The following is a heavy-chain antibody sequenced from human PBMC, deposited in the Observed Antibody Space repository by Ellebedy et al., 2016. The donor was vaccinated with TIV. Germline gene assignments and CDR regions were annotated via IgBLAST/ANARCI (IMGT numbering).Heavy chain of an antibody. D-gene: IGHD6-13*01. J-gene: IGHJ4*02. CDR3: ARDSGYSNSWFY. Sequence: AASVKVSCKASGYTFTSYGINWMRQAPGQGLEWMGWIGAYNGNTNYAQKLQGRVTMTTDTSTSTAYMELRSLRSDDTAVYYCARDSGYSNSWFYWGLGTLVTVSS. CDR1: GYTFTSYG. CDR2: IGAYNGNT. V-gene: IGHV1-18*04.